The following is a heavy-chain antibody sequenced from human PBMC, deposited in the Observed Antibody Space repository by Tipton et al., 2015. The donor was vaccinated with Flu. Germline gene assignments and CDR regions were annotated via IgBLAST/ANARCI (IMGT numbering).Heavy chain of an antibody. Sequence: GLVKPSETLSLTCTVSGDSIGSDYYWGWIRQPPGKGLEWLGNIHRSGNTYYNSSLKSRVTISVDTSKNQFFLNLRSVTAADTAVYYCRGSNDGIDTWGQGTMVTV. V-gene: IGHV4-38-2*02. CDR1: GDSIGSDYY. J-gene: IGHJ3*02. CDR2: IHRSGNT. CDR3: RGSNDGIDT. D-gene: IGHD5-24*01.